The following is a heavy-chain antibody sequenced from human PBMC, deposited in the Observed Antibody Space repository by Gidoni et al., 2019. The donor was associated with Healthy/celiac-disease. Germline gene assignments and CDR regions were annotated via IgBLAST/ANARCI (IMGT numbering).Heavy chain of an antibody. CDR2: IIPIFGTA. D-gene: IGHD6-6*01. CDR1: GGTFSSYA. V-gene: IGHV1-69*06. CDR3: ARDREKGSSSSYYYYGMDV. Sequence: QVQLVQSGAEVKKPGSSVKVYCKASGGTFSSYAISWVRQAPGQGLEWMGGIIPIFGTANYAQKFQGRVTITADKSTSTAYMELSSLRSEDTAVYYCARDREKGSSSSYYYYGMDVWGQGTTVTVSS. J-gene: IGHJ6*02.